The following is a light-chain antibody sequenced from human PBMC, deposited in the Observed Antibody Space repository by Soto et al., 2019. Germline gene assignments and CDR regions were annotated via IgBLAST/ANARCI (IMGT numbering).Light chain of an antibody. CDR3: QTYDNTLSGPV. CDR1: SSNIGMGYD. J-gene: IGLJ3*02. V-gene: IGLV1-40*01. CDR2: RTN. Sequence: QSGLTQPPSVSGAPGQRVIISCTGSSSNIGMGYDVHWYQRLPGTAPKLLVYRTNSRPSGVPDRFSGSKSDTSASLAITGLRAEDEADYFCQTYDNTLSGPVFGGGTKLTVL.